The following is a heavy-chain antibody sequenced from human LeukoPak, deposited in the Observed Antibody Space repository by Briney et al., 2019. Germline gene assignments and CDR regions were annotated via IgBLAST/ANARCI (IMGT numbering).Heavy chain of an antibody. Sequence: SETLSLTCTVSGGSISSGGYYWSWIRQHPGKGLEWIGYIYYSGSTYYNPSLKSRVTISVDTSKNQFSLKLSSVTAADTAVYYCAGDPMVYALGAFDIWGQGTMVTVSS. D-gene: IGHD2-8*01. V-gene: IGHV4-31*03. CDR3: AGDPMVYALGAFDI. J-gene: IGHJ3*02. CDR1: GGSISSGGYY. CDR2: IYYSGST.